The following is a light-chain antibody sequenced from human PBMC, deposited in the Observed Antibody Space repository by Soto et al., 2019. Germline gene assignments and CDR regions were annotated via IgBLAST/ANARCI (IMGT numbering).Light chain of an antibody. CDR1: QSIDNY. Sequence: EIVLTQSPATLSVSPGERATLSCRASQSIDNYLAWYQQKPGQPPRPLIYGASNRATGVPARFSGSGSGTDFTLTISSLQSEDFAVYYCHQYDHWPRGTFGQGTKVEI. J-gene: IGKJ2*01. CDR2: GAS. CDR3: HQYDHWPRGT. V-gene: IGKV3-15*01.